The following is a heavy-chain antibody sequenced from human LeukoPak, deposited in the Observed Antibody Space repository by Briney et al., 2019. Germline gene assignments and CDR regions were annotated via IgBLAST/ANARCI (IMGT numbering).Heavy chain of an antibody. CDR1: GFTFSSYG. D-gene: IGHD2-15*01. CDR3: AKPRDIDSWAFDV. V-gene: IGHV3-30*18. J-gene: IGHJ3*01. CDR2: ISYDGSND. Sequence: GRSLRLSCAASGFTFSSYGMHWVRQAPGKGLEWVALISYDGSNDYYANSVKGRFTISRDSSKSTLNLQMNSLRTEDTAVFYCAKPRDIDSWAFDVWGQGTMVTVSS.